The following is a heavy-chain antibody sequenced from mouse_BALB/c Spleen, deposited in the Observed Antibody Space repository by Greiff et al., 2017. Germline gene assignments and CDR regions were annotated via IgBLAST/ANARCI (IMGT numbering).Heavy chain of an antibody. V-gene: IGHV1-14*01. J-gene: IGHJ4*01. CDR2: INPYNDGT. CDR1: GYTFTSYV. CDR3: AREDYYYAMDY. Sequence: VQLQQSGPELVKPGASVKMSCKASGYTFTSYVMHWVKQKPGQGLEWIGYINPYNDGTKYNEKFKGKATLTADKSSSTAYMQLSSLTSDDSAVYFCAREDYYYAMDYWGQGTSVTVSS. D-gene: IGHD2-4*01.